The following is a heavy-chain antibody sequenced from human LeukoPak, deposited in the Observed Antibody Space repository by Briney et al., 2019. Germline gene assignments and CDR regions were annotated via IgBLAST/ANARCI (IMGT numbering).Heavy chain of an antibody. Sequence: PGGSLRLFCAASGFTFSNYWMNWVRQAPGKGLEWVASIGQDGSENYYVDSVKGRFTISRDNAKNSLYLQMNSLRVEDTAVYYCARGGGWYFDYWGQGALITASS. CDR2: IGQDGSEN. J-gene: IGHJ4*02. D-gene: IGHD6-19*01. CDR1: GFTFSNYW. CDR3: ARGGGWYFDY. V-gene: IGHV3-7*01.